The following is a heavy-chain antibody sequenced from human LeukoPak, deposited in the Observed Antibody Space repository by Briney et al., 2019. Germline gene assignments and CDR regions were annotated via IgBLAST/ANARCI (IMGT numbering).Heavy chain of an antibody. Sequence: PSETLSLTCTVSGGSISSYYWSWIRQPAGKGLEWIGRIYTSGSTNYNPSLKSRVTMSVDTSKNQFSLKLSSVTAADTAVYYCARGGESRISIFGVVTGSQHYYYYMDVWGKGTTVTVSS. CDR1: GGSISSYY. CDR3: ARGGESRISIFGVVTGSQHYYYYMDV. V-gene: IGHV4-4*07. J-gene: IGHJ6*03. CDR2: IYTSGST. D-gene: IGHD3-3*01.